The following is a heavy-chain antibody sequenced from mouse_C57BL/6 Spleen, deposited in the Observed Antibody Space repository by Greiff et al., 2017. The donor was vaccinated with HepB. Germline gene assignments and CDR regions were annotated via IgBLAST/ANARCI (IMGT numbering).Heavy chain of an antibody. CDR1: GFSFNTYA. V-gene: IGHV10-1*01. D-gene: IGHD2-4*01. Sequence: EVQLVESGGGLVQPKGSLKLSCAASGFSFNTYAMNWVRQAPGKGLEWVARIRSKSNNYATYYADSVKDRFTISRDDSESMLYLQMNNLKTEDTAMYYCVRHGYDYDVWYFDVWGTGTTVTVSS. CDR2: IRSKSNNYAT. CDR3: VRHGYDYDVWYFDV. J-gene: IGHJ1*03.